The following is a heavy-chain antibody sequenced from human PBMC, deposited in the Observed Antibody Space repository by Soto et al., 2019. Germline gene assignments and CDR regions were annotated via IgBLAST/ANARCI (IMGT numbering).Heavy chain of an antibody. CDR3: ARLVVPAAIFPSGWFDP. J-gene: IGHJ5*02. CDR2: IYYSGST. CDR1: GGSISSSSYY. D-gene: IGHD2-2*01. V-gene: IGHV4-39*01. Sequence: SETLSLTCTVSGGSISSSSYYWGWIRQPPGKGLEWIGSIYYSGSTYYNPSLKSRVTISVDTSKNQFSLKLSSVTAADTAVYYCARLVVPAAIFPSGWFDPWGQGTLVTVSS.